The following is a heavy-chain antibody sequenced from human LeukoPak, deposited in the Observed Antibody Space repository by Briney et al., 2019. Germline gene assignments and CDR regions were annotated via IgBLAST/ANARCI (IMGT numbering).Heavy chain of an antibody. CDR3: AKGTSSLNYDAFDI. V-gene: IGHV3-23*01. CDR1: GFNFSGFG. J-gene: IGHJ3*02. D-gene: IGHD6-19*01. Sequence: GGSLRLSCAASGFNFSGFGVNWARQGPGKGLEWVSGISFIISTWSADSVKGRFTISRDNSKNTVYLQMNSLRDDDTAVYYCAKGTSSLNYDAFDIWGQGTLVTVSS. CDR2: ISFIIST.